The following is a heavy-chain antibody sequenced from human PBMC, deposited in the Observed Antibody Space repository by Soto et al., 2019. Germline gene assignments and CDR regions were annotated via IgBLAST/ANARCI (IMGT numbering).Heavy chain of an antibody. Sequence: SETLSLTCTVSGGSISSGDYYWSWIRQPPGKGLEWIGYIYYSGSTYYNPSLKSRVTISVDTSKNQFSLKLSSVTAADTAVYYCARGPDYGDYVILDYWGQGTLVTVSS. V-gene: IGHV4-30-4*01. J-gene: IGHJ4*02. CDR2: IYYSGST. CDR3: ARGPDYGDYVILDY. CDR1: GGSISSGDYY. D-gene: IGHD4-17*01.